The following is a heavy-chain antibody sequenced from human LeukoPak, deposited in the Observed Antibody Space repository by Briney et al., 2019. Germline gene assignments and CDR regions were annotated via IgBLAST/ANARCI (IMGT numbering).Heavy chain of an antibody. D-gene: IGHD3-10*01. CDR1: GDSDSSNNAA. CDR3: ARETMVRGIILLRFDY. J-gene: IGHJ4*02. Sequence: SQTLSLTCDISGDSDSSNNAAWNWIRQSPSRGLEWLGRTYYRSKWYNDYAISVRSRVTINPDTSKNQFSLQLNSVTPEDTAVYFCARETMVRGIILLRFDYWGQGTLVTVSS. CDR2: TYYRSKWYN. V-gene: IGHV6-1*01.